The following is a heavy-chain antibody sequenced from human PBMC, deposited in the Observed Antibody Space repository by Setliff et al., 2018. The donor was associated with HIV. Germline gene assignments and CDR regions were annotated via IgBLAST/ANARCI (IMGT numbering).Heavy chain of an antibody. CDR2: INPSGGST. CDR3: ARDPAVFGLYYYYYMDV. CDR1: GYTFTSYY. Sequence: ASVKVSCKASGYTFTSYYMHWVRQAPGQGLEWMGIINPSGGSTSYGQKFQGRVTMTRDTSTSTVYMELSSLRSEDTAVYYCARDPAVFGLYYYYYMDVWGKGTTVTVSS. D-gene: IGHD3-16*01. J-gene: IGHJ6*03. V-gene: IGHV1-46*03.